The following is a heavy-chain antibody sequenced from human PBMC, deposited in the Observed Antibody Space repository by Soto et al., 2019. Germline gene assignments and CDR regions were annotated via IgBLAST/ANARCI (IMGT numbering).Heavy chain of an antibody. J-gene: IGHJ3*02. D-gene: IGHD5-12*01. V-gene: IGHV3-23*01. Sequence: GGSLRLSCAASGFTFSSYAMSWVRQAPGKGLEWVSAISGSGGSTYYADSVKGRFTISRDNSKNTLYLQMNSLRAEDTAVYYCASRYSGYDDAFDIWGQGTMVTVSS. CDR2: ISGSGGST. CDR3: ASRYSGYDDAFDI. CDR1: GFTFSSYA.